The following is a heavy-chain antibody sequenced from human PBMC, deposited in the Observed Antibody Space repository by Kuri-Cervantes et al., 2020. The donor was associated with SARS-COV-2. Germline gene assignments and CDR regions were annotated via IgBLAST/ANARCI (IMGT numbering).Heavy chain of an antibody. CDR3: ARVDRTGGNAFVDY. CDR2: IYSGGST. V-gene: IGHV3-53*01. D-gene: IGHD4-23*01. J-gene: IGHJ4*02. Sequence: GGSLRLSCAASGFTFDDYAMHWVRQAPGKGLEWVSVIYSGGSTYYADSVKGRFTISRDNSKNTLYLQMNSLRAEDTAVYYCARVDRTGGNAFVDYWGQGTLVTVS. CDR1: GFTFDDYA.